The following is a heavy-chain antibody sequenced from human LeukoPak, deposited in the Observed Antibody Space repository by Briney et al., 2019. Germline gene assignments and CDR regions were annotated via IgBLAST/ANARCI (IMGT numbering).Heavy chain of an antibody. CDR2: IYYSGST. J-gene: IGHJ4*02. V-gene: IGHV4-39*07. CDR1: GGSISRGVYY. CDR3: ARAQSNQMATKI. D-gene: IGHD5-24*01. Sequence: SETLSLTCTVSGGSISRGVYYWGWIRQPPGKGLEWIGSIYYSGSTYYNPSLKSRVTISVDTSKNQFSLKLSSVTAADTAVYYCARAQSNQMATKIWGQGTLVPVSS.